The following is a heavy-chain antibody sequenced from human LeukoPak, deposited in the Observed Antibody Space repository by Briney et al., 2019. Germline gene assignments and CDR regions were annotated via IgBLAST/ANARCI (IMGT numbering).Heavy chain of an antibody. CDR3: ARGHLQAPVYSTRWYRASNWFDP. D-gene: IGHD6-13*01. Sequence: ASVKVSCKASGYTFTSYDINWVRQATGQGLEWMGWMNPNSGNIGYAQNFQGRVTITRDTSISTVYMELSSLRSEDTAVYYCARGHLQAPVYSTRWYRASNWFDPWGQGTLVTVSS. CDR2: MNPNSGNI. CDR1: GYTFTSYD. V-gene: IGHV1-8*03. J-gene: IGHJ5*02.